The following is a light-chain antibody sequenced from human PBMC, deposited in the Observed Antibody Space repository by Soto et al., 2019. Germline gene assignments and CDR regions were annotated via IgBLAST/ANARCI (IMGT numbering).Light chain of an antibody. V-gene: IGLV3-1*01. CDR2: QDG. J-gene: IGLJ2*01. Sequence: SYELTQSPSVSVSPGQTASITCSGDKLGANYACWYQQKPGQSPVLVIYQDGKRPSGIPERFSGSNSGNTATLTISGTQSMDEADYYCQAWDSGFVVFGGGTQLTVL. CDR1: KLGANY. CDR3: QAWDSGFVV.